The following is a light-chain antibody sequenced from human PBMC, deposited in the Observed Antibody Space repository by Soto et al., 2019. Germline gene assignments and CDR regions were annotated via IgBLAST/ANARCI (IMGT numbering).Light chain of an antibody. CDR1: QSVSNIY. CDR2: GAT. J-gene: IGKJ1*01. CDR3: QQYGSSRWT. V-gene: IGKV3-20*01. Sequence: EIVLTQSPGTLSVSPGERAILSCRASQSVSNIYLALYQPEPCQAPILLIYGATSTATGIPDRFSGSGSGTDFSLTISRLEHEDFVVYYCQQYGSSRWTFGQGTKVDIK.